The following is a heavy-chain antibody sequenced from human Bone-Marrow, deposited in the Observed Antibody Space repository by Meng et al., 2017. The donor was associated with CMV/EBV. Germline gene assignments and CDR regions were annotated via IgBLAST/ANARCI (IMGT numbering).Heavy chain of an antibody. V-gene: IGHV1-69*04. Sequence: VKVSCKAAEGTFSSYTISWVRQAPGQGLGWMGRIIPILGIANYAQKFQGRVTITADKSTSTAYMELSSLRSEDTAVYYCARDRWFDPWGQGTLVTVSS. CDR3: ARDRWFDP. CDR1: EGTFSSYT. CDR2: IIPILGIA. J-gene: IGHJ5*02.